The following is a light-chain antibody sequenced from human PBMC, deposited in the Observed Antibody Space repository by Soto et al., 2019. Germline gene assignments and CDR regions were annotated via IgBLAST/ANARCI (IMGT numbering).Light chain of an antibody. CDR2: DVT. J-gene: IGLJ1*01. CDR1: SSDVGGYNA. CDR3: GSYATGGAYV. Sequence: QSVLTQPASVSGSPGQSITISCTGTSSDVGGYNAVSWYQQHPGKAPKLMIYDVTNRPSGASNRFSGSKSGNTASLTIAGLQGEYEGEYYCGSYATGGAYVFGTGTKVTVL. V-gene: IGLV2-14*01.